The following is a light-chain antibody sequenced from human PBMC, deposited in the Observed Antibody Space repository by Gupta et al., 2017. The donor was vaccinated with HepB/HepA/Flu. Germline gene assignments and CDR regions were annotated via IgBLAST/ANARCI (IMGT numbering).Light chain of an antibody. CDR2: EAS. J-gene: IGKJ4*02. Sequence: EILLTQSPATLSLSPGEGATLPCRDSQNILKFLAWYQQKPGHAPRLLIYEASTRATGIPARFSGSGSGTDFTLTISSLEPDDFAVYYCQQRSQCSWTFGGGTKVEIK. CDR3: QQRSQCSWT. V-gene: IGKV3-11*01. CDR1: QNILKF.